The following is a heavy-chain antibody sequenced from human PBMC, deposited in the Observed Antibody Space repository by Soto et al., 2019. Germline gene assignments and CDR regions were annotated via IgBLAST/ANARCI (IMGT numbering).Heavy chain of an antibody. CDR3: ARSPRSSSLIPFDP. CDR2: IYYSGNT. CDR1: GGSISSSSYY. Sequence: NPSETLSLTCTVSGGSISSSSYYWGWIRQPPGKGLEWIGSIYYSGNTYYNPSLKSRVTISVDMSKNQFSLKLSSVTAADTAVYYCARSPRSSSLIPFDPWGQGTLVTVSS. V-gene: IGHV4-39*07. J-gene: IGHJ5*02. D-gene: IGHD6-13*01.